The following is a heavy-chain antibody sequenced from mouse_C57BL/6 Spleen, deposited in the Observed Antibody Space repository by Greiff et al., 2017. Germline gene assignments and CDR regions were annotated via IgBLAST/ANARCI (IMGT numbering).Heavy chain of an antibody. Sequence: QVQLQQSGAELARPGASVKLSCKASGYTFTSYGISWVKQRTGQGLEWIGEIYPRSGNTYYNEKFKGKATLTADKSSSTAYMELRSLTSEDSAVXFCARSPFTTVVATPLLSFDYWGQGTTLTVSS. V-gene: IGHV1-81*01. CDR3: ARSPFTTVVATPLLSFDY. CDR2: IYPRSGNT. J-gene: IGHJ2*01. CDR1: GYTFTSYG. D-gene: IGHD1-1*01.